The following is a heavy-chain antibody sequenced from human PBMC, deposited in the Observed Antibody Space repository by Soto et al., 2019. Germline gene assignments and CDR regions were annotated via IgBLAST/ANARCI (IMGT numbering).Heavy chain of an antibody. V-gene: IGHV1-69*01. J-gene: IGHJ4*02. CDR3: ARSFAKSRRGGVAFYY. CDR1: GGTISSFP. D-gene: IGHD1-26*01. Sequence: QVQLVQSGAEVKKPGSSVKVSCTTAGGTISSFPINWVRQAPGQGLEWMGGIIPSDGTAKYAEKFQGRVTITADASSSTAYMDLSSLRSEDTAVYYCARSFAKSRRGGVAFYYWGQGTLLTVSP. CDR2: IIPSDGTA.